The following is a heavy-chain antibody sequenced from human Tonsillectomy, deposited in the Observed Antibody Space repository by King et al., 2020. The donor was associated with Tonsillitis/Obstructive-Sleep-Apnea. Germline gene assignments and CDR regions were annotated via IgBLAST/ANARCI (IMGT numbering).Heavy chain of an antibody. CDR3: ARAEG. CDR2: FNSEWSST. CDR1: GFTFISYW. J-gene: IGHJ4*02. V-gene: IGHV3-74*01. Sequence: VQLVESGGGLVQPGGSLRLSCAASGFTFISYWMHWVRQAPGKGLVCVSRFNSEWSSTRYADSVKGRFTISRDNAKNTVYLQMNSLRAEDTAVYYCARAEGWGQGTLVTVSS.